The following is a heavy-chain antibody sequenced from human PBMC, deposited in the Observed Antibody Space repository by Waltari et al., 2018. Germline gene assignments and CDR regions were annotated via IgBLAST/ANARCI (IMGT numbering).Heavy chain of an antibody. J-gene: IGHJ4*02. Sequence: EVQLLESGGGLIQPGGSLGVAWGGSGFVFGTNAMSWVRQSPGKGLEWVSGIGSGGETHYTDSVKGRFTISRDNSKSSLYLQMNYLRAEDTAVYYCAKDLYWWTAADYWGQGILVTVSS. V-gene: IGHV3-23*01. CDR2: IGSGGET. CDR1: GFVFGTNA. D-gene: IGHD6-13*01. CDR3: AKDLYWWTAADY.